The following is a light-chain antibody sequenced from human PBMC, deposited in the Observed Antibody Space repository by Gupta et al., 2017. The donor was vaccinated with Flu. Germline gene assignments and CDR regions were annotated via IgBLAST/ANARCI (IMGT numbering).Light chain of an antibody. J-gene: IGKJ1*01. CDR2: GAS. CDR1: QTVSSPY. Sequence: PGPLSWSPGERATLSCRASQTVSSPYLAWYQQKPGQAPRLLIYGASNRATGVTDRFGGSGSGTDFTLTSSRLEPEDFAVYYWHQYLNSPGFGQGTKVEIK. CDR3: HQYLNSPG. V-gene: IGKV3-20*01.